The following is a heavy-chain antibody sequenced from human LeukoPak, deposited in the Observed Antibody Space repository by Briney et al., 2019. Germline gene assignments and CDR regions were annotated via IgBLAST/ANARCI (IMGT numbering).Heavy chain of an antibody. D-gene: IGHD3-10*01. J-gene: IGHJ3*02. V-gene: IGHV4-59*12. CDR3: ARRYFPFYYGSGSNIKGAFDI. CDR1: GGSISGYY. CDR2: IYYIGTT. Sequence: SETLSLTCTVSGGSISGYYWSWIRQPPGKGLEWIGYIYYIGTTNYNPSLKSRVTISVDTSKNQFSLKLSSVTAADTAVYYCARRYFPFYYGSGSNIKGAFDIWGQGTMVTVSS.